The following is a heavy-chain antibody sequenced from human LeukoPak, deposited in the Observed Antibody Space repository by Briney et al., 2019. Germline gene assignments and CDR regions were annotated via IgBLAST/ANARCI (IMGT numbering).Heavy chain of an antibody. V-gene: IGHV3-23*01. CDR1: GFTFSSYA. CDR2: ISGSGGST. J-gene: IGHJ4*02. Sequence: GGSLRLSCAASGFTFSSYAMSWVRQAPGKGLEWVSSISGSGGSTYYADSVKGRFTISRDNSKNTLYLQMNSLRAEDTAVYYCAKVLRYFDWLPGHWGQGTLVTVSS. D-gene: IGHD3-9*01. CDR3: AKVLRYFDWLPGH.